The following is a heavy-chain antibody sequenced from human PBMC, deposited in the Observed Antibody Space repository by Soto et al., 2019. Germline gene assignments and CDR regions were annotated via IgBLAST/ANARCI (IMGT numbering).Heavy chain of an antibody. D-gene: IGHD2-15*01. V-gene: IGHV3-33*01. Sequence: GGSLRLSCAASGFTFSSYGMHWVRQAPGKGLEWVAVIWYDGSNKYYADSVKGRFTISRDNSKNTLYLQMNSLRAEDTAVYYCARDYMGYCSGGSCSKFDYWGQGTLVTVSS. J-gene: IGHJ4*02. CDR3: ARDYMGYCSGGSCSKFDY. CDR1: GFTFSSYG. CDR2: IWYDGSNK.